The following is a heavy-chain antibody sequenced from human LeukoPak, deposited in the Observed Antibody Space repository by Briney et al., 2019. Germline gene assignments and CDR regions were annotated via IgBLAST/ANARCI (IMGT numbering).Heavy chain of an antibody. CDR3: ARELNGYGYYFFDY. D-gene: IGHD3-16*01. J-gene: IGHJ4*02. CDR2: ISSSGSTI. V-gene: IGHV3-11*04. Sequence: GGSLRLSCAASGFTFSDYYMSWIRQAPGKGLEWVSYISSSGSTIYYADSVKGRFTISRDNAKNSLYLQMNGLGAEDTAVYYRARELNGYGYYFFDYWGPGTLVTVSS. CDR1: GFTFSDYY.